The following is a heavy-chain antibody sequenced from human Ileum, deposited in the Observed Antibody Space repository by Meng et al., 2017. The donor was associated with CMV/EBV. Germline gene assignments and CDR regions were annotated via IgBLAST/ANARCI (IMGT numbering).Heavy chain of an antibody. CDR3: AKDANCSSTSCYLSAYNYGMDF. D-gene: IGHD2-2*01. V-gene: IGHV3-7*01. Sequence: GESLKISCAASGFTFSNYWMSWVRQTPGKGLEWVANINQDGSEKSYVDSVKVRFTISRDNAKNSLYLQMNSLRAEDTAVYYCAKDANCSSTSCYLSAYNYGMDFWGQGTTVTVSS. J-gene: IGHJ6*01. CDR2: INQDGSEK. CDR1: GFTFSNYW.